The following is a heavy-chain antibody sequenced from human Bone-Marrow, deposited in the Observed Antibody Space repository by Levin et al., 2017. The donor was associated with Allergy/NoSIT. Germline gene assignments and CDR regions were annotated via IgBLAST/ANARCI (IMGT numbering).Heavy chain of an antibody. V-gene: IGHV5-51*01. CDR1: GYSFTSYW. Sequence: GESLKISCKGSGYSFTSYWIGWVRQLPGKGLEWMGIIYPGDSDTSYSPSLQGQATISADKSISTAYLQWSSLKASDTAMYYCARRVLQASYDACDIWGQGTMVTVSS. CDR3: ARRVLQASYDACDI. J-gene: IGHJ3*02. D-gene: IGHD1-1*01. CDR2: IYPGDSDT.